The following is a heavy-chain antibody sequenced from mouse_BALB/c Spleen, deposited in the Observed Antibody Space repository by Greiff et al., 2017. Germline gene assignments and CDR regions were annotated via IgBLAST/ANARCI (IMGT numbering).Heavy chain of an antibody. CDR2: INPGSGGT. J-gene: IGHJ2*01. D-gene: IGHD1-2*01. CDR3: ARSNYYGYEYYFDY. CDR1: GYAFTNYL. Sequence: QVQLKESGAELVRPGTSVKVSCKASGYAFTNYLIEWVKQRPGQGLEWIGVINPGSGGTNYNEKFKGKATLTADKSSSTAYMQLSSLTSDDSAVYFCARSNYYGYEYYFDYWGQGTTLTVSA. V-gene: IGHV1-54*01.